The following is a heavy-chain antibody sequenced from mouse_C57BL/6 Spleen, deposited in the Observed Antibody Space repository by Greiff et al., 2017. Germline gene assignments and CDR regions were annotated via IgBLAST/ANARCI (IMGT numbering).Heavy chain of an antibody. CDR1: GYTFTSYW. CDR2: IHPNSGST. D-gene: IGHD1-1*01. CDR3: AREGTTLVCYFDY. Sequence: QVQLQQPGAELVKPGASVKLSCKASGYTFTSYWMHWVKQRPGQGLEWIGMIHPNSGSTNDNEKFKSKATLTVDKSSSTAYMQLSILTSEDSAVYYCAREGTTLVCYFDYWGQGTTLTVSS. V-gene: IGHV1-64*01. J-gene: IGHJ2*01.